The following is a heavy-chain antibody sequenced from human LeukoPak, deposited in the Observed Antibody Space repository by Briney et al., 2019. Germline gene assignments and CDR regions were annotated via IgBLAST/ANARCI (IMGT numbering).Heavy chain of an antibody. CDR2: IYYSGST. CDR3: AGDNWGNCYMDV. V-gene: IGHV4-39*02. J-gene: IGHJ6*03. Sequence: SETLSLTCTVSGGSISSSSYYWGWVRQPPGKGLEWIGNIYYSGSTYYNPALKSRITISVDTSKNQFSLQLSSVTAADTAVYYCAGDNWGNCYMDVWGKGTPVTVSS. CDR1: GGSISSSSYY. D-gene: IGHD7-27*01.